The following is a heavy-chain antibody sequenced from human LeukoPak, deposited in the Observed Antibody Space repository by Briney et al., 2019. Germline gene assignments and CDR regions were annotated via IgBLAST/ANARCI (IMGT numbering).Heavy chain of an antibody. V-gene: IGHV4-4*07. CDR1: GGSISSYY. CDR2: IYTSGST. D-gene: IGHD5-12*01. CDR3: ARDLSLRLPHYYYYMDV. Sequence: SETLSLTCTVSGGSISSYYWSWIRQPAGKGLEWIGRIYTSGSTNYNPSLKSRVTMSVDTSKNRFSLKLSSVTAADTAVYYCARDLSLRLPHYYYYMDVWGKGTTVTVSS. J-gene: IGHJ6*03.